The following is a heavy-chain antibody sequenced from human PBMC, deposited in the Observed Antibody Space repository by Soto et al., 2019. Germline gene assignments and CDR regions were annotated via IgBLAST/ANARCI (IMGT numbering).Heavy chain of an antibody. CDR1: GFIFSNAW. CDR3: VTDRMWELPLA. CDR2: IKSKTDGGTI. J-gene: IGHJ4*02. V-gene: IGHV3-15*07. D-gene: IGHD1-26*01. Sequence: GGSLRLSCAASGFIFSNAWMNWVRQAPGKGLEWVGRIKSKTDGGTIDYAAPVKGRFTLSRDDSKNTLYLQMNSLKTEDTAVYYCVTDRMWELPLAWGQGILVTVSS.